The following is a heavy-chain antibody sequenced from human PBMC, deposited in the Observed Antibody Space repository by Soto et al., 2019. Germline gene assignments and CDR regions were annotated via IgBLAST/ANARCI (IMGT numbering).Heavy chain of an antibody. V-gene: IGHV1-8*01. J-gene: IGHJ5*02. CDR2: MNPNSGNT. CDR3: ARRDITMVRGVMGWFDP. D-gene: IGHD3-10*01. CDR1: GYTFTSYD. Sequence: QVQLVQSGAEVKKPGASVKVSCKASGYTFTSYDINWVRQATGQGLEWMGWMNPNSGNTGYAQKYQGRVTMTRNTSIITAYMELSSLGSEDTDVYYCARRDITMVRGVMGWFDPWGQGTLVTVCS.